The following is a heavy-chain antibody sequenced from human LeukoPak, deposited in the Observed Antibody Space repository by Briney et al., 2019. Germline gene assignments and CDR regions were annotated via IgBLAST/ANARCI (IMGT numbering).Heavy chain of an antibody. CDR3: AKDRSCTNDICHGDFDY. V-gene: IGHV3-23*01. CDR1: GFTFSSYA. Sequence: GGSLRLSCAASGFTFSSYAVSWVRQAPGKGREWVSSMSGSGGSTYSADSVKGRFTISRDNSKNTLYLQMNSLRAEDTALYYCAKDRSCTNDICHGDFDYWGQGTLVTVSS. J-gene: IGHJ4*02. D-gene: IGHD2-8*01. CDR2: MSGSGGST.